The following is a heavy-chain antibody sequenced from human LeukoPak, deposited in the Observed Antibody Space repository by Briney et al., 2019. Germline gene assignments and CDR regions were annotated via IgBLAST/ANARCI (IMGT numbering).Heavy chain of an antibody. CDR3: ARQTYDFWSGSPFDY. CDR2: ISYDGSNK. J-gene: IGHJ4*02. D-gene: IGHD3-3*01. V-gene: IGHV3-30-3*01. CDR1: GFTFSSYA. Sequence: PGRSLRLSCAASGFTFSSYAMHWVRQAPGKGLEWVAVISYDGSNKYYADSVKGRFTISRDNSKNTLYLQMNSLRAEDTAVYYCARQTYDFWSGSPFDYWGQGTLVTVSS.